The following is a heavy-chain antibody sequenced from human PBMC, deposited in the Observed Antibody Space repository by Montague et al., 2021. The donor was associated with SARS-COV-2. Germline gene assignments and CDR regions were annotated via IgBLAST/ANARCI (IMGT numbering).Heavy chain of an antibody. CDR3: ASGDDKGGGDLDD. J-gene: IGHJ6*04. V-gene: IGHV4-34*01. CDR2: NYHSGIT. Sequence: SETLSLTCAVFDGSFSTFSWSWIRLPPVRGLPWNGQNYHSGITXXXPSXRGRVPISVDTSKNQFSLKLNSVTAADAAVSYCASGDDKGGGDLDDWGKGTTVTVAS. D-gene: IGHD3-22*01. CDR1: DGSFSTFS.